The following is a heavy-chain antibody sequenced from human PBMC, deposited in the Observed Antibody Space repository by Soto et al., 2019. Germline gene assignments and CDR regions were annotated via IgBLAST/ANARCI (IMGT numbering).Heavy chain of an antibody. CDR3: ARDRYDFWSAYSPYNWFDP. V-gene: IGHV1-18*01. CDR2: ISAYNGNT. J-gene: IGHJ5*02. Sequence: ASLKVSCKASGYTFTSYGISWVRQAPGQGLEWMGWISAYNGNTNYAQKLQGRVTMTTDTSTSTAYMELRSLRSDDTAVYYCARDRYDFWSAYSPYNWFDPWGQGTLGTV. CDR1: GYTFTSYG. D-gene: IGHD3-3*01.